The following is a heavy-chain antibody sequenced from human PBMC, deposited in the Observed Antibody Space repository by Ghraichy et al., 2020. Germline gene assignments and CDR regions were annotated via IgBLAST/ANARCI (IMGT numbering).Heavy chain of an antibody. CDR3: ARNNEWELGNYYYGMDV. D-gene: IGHD1-26*01. J-gene: IGHJ6*02. CDR1: GGSISSSNW. V-gene: IGHV4-4*02. CDR2: IYHSGST. Sequence: SETLSLTCAVSGGSISSSNWWSWVRQPPGKGLEWIGEIYHSGSTNYNPSLKSRVTISVDKSKNQFSLKLSSVTAADTAVYYCARNNEWELGNYYYGMDVWGQGTTVTVSS.